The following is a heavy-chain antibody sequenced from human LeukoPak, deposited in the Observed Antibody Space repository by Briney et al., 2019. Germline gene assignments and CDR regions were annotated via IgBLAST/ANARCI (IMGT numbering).Heavy chain of an antibody. D-gene: IGHD6-13*01. J-gene: IGHJ4*02. Sequence: GRSLRLSCAAAGFTFSSYGMHWVRQAPGKGLGRVAVIWYDGSNKYYADSVKGRFTISRDNSKHQLYLQMNSLRAEDTAVYYCARDPGYTGTALDHWGQGTLVTVPS. V-gene: IGHV3-33*01. CDR3: ARDPGYTGTALDH. CDR2: IWYDGSNK. CDR1: GFTFSSYG.